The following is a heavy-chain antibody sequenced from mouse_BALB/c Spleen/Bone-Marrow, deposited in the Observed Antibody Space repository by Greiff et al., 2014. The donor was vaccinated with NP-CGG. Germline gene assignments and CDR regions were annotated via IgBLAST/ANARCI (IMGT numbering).Heavy chain of an antibody. CDR1: GFTFSSFG. J-gene: IGHJ2*01. Sequence: EVKLVESGGGLVQPGGSRKLSCAASGFTFSSFGMHWVRQAPEKGLEWVAYISSGSSTIYYADTVKGRFTISRDNPKNTLFLQMTSLRSEDTAMYYCASDYDYFDYWGQGPTLTVSS. CDR3: ASDYDYFDY. D-gene: IGHD2-4*01. V-gene: IGHV5-17*02. CDR2: ISSGSSTI.